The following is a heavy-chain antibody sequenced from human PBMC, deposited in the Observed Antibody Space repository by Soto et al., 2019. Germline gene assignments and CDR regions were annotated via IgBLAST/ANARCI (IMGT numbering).Heavy chain of an antibody. Sequence: PGGSLRLSCAASGFTFSSYAMHWVRQAPGKGLEWVAVISYDGSNKYYADSVKGRFTISRDNSKNTLYLQMNSLRAEDTAVYYCAKEDTAMLTIRYCYYYGMDVWGQGTTVTVSS. V-gene: IGHV3-30*04. D-gene: IGHD5-18*01. CDR1: GFTFSSYA. J-gene: IGHJ6*02. CDR2: ISYDGSNK. CDR3: AKEDTAMLTIRYCYYYGMDV.